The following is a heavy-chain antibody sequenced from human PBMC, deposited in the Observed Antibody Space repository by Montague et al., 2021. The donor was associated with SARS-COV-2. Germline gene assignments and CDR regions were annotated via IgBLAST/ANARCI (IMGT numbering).Heavy chain of an antibody. V-gene: IGHV4-59*08. CDR3: ARREWRRGHFDF. Sequence: SETLSLTCTVSGGSISSYYWSWIRQPPGKGLEWIGYIYYSGSTNYNPSLKSRVTISVDTSKNQFSLKLSSVTAADTAVYYCARREWRRGHFDFWGQGTLVTVSS. CDR2: IYYSGST. D-gene: IGHD5-12*01. CDR1: GGSISSYY. J-gene: IGHJ4*02.